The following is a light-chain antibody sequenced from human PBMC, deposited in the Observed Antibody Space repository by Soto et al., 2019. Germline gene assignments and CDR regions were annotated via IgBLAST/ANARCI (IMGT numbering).Light chain of an antibody. CDR1: QSVSSY. CDR3: QQRSNWPRT. V-gene: IGKV3-11*01. CDR2: DAS. Sequence: EIVLTQAPATLSFFQGERATLSCRASQSVSSYLAWYQQKPGQAPRLLIYDASNRATGIPARFSGSGSGTDFTLTISSLEPEDFAVYYCQQRSNWPRTFGQGTKVDNK. J-gene: IGKJ1*01.